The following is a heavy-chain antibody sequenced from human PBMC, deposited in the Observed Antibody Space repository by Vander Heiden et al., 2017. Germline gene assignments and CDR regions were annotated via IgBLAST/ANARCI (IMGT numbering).Heavy chain of an antibody. V-gene: IGHV3-9*03. J-gene: IGHJ4*02. Sequence: EVQLVASGGGLVQPGRSLRLSCAASGFQFDDYAMHWVPQARGKGLEWVSSISWNTGSIGYADSVKGRFTISRDNAKNALFLQMNTVRGDDMALYYCAKGYCGTTLCHLHSWGQGTLVTVSS. CDR3: AKGYCGTTLCHLHS. CDR1: GFQFDDYA. D-gene: IGHD2-2*01. CDR2: ISWNTGSI.